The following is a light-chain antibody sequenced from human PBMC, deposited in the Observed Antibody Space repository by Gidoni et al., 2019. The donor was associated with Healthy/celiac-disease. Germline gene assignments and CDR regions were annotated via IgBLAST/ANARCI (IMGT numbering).Light chain of an antibody. V-gene: IGLV3-19*01. CDR2: GKN. J-gene: IGLJ1*01. CDR3: NSRDSSGNHYV. CDR1: SLRSYY. Sequence: SELTQDPAVSVALGQTVRITCQGDSLRSYYASWYQQKPGQAPVLVIYGKNNRPSGSPDRFSGASSGNTASLTITGAQAEDEADYYCNSRDSSGNHYVFGTGTKVTVL.